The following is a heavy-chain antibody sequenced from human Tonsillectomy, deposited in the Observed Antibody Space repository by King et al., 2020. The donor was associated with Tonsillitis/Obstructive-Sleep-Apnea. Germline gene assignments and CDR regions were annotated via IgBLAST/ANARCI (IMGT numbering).Heavy chain of an antibody. CDR2: IHHSGST. D-gene: IGHD3-3*01. Sequence: VQLQESGPGLVKPSGTLSLTCAVSGGSISGSNWWTWIRQPPGKGLEWIGEIHHSGSTNYNPSLKSRVTITVDKSKNQFSLKLSSVTAADMAVYYCVRGVSDYDFWSGYYSVWGQGTLVTVSS. CDR1: GGSISGSNW. J-gene: IGHJ4*02. V-gene: IGHV4-4*02. CDR3: VRGVSDYDFWSGYYSV.